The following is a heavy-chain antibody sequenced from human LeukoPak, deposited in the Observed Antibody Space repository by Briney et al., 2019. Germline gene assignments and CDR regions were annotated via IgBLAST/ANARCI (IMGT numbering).Heavy chain of an antibody. CDR3: VRHARYFDWLSI. Sequence: SETLSLTCTVSDGSISSYYWSWIRQPPGKGLEWIGNIYYSGSTNYNPSLKSRVTISVDTSKNQFSLKLSSVTAADTAVYYCVRHARYFDWLSIWGQGTLVTVSS. V-gene: IGHV4-59*08. D-gene: IGHD3-9*01. CDR1: DGSISSYY. CDR2: IYYSGST. J-gene: IGHJ4*02.